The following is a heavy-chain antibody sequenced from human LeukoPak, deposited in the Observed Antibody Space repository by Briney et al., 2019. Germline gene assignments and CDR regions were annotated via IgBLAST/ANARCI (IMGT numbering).Heavy chain of an antibody. J-gene: IGHJ4*02. Sequence: SETLSLTCTVSGGSISSYYWSWIRQPAGKGLGWIGRVYTDGTTSYNPSLKSRVTMSVDTSKNQFSLNLNSVTAADTAMYYCARDRGRSYGSFDYWGQGTLVTVSS. CDR3: ARDRGRSYGSFDY. CDR1: GGSISSYY. CDR2: VYTDGTT. D-gene: IGHD5-18*01. V-gene: IGHV4-4*07.